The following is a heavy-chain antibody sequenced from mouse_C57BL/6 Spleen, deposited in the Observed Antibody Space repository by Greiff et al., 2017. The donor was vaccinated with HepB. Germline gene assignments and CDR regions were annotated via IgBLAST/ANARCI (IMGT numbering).Heavy chain of an antibody. Sequence: QVQLKQSGAELVKPGASVKISCKASGYAFSSYWMNWVKQRPGKGLEWIGQIYPGDGDTNYNGKFKGKATLTADKSSSTAYMQLSSLTSEDSAVYFCARGYDYEGAWFAYWGQGTLVTVSA. J-gene: IGHJ3*01. CDR1: GYAFSSYW. CDR3: ARGYDYEGAWFAY. CDR2: IYPGDGDT. D-gene: IGHD2-4*01. V-gene: IGHV1-80*01.